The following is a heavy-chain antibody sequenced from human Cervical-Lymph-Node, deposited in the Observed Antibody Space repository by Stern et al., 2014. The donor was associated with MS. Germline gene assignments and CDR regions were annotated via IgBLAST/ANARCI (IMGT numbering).Heavy chain of an antibody. CDR3: ALAGKDYYYYYYGMDV. CDR2: IVPIFGTT. D-gene: IGHD1-1*01. CDR1: GDTLINYG. V-gene: IGHV1-69*01. Sequence: VQLVQSGAEVKKPGSSVKVSCKASGDTLINYGISWVRQAPGQGLEWMGGIVPIFGTTNYAQTFQGRLTVSPDESKSNVYMEPSSLRSADTAVYYWALAGKDYYYYYYGMDVWGQGTTVTVSS. J-gene: IGHJ6*02.